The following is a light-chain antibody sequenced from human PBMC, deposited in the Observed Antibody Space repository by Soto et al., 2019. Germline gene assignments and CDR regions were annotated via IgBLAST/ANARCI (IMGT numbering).Light chain of an antibody. J-gene: IGLJ1*01. V-gene: IGLV2-14*03. CDR3: TSYTTTGTYV. CDR1: SSDLGDYNY. CDR2: DVS. Sequence: QSALTQPASVSGSPGQSITISCTGASSDLGDYNYVSWYQQHPGIAPKLMIYDVSSRPSGVSDRFSGSKSGNTASLTISGLQAEDEADYYCTSYTTTGTYVFATGTKLTVL.